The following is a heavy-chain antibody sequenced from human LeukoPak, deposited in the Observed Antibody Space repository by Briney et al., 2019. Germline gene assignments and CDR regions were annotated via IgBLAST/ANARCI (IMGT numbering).Heavy chain of an antibody. D-gene: IGHD6-25*01. CDR3: ARALVAGGITYNWFDA. CDR1: GFTFSAYN. CDR2: IWSDGGLK. V-gene: IGHV3-33*01. J-gene: IGHJ5*02. Sequence: GGSLRLSCVASGFTFSAYNIHWVRQAPGKGLEWVAVIWSDGGLKYYADSVTGRFTISRDNSKNTIYLQLDSLRAEDTAVYYCARALVAGGITYNWFDAWGQGTLVTVSS.